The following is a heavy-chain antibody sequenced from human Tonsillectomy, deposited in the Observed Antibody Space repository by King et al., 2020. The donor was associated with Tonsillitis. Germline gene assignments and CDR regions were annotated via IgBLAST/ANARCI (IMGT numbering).Heavy chain of an antibody. CDR2: TNWVGGST. CDR3: ARDDYVWGSYRSPIDY. Sequence: VQLVESGGGVVRPGGSLRPPCAASGLPLGDYGMSWVRQPQGKGLEWVSGTNWVGGSTGFPDSVKGRFTISRDNAKNSLYLQMNSLRAEDTALYYCARDDYVWGSYRSPIDYWGQGTLVTVSS. D-gene: IGHD3-16*02. J-gene: IGHJ4*02. V-gene: IGHV3-20*04. CDR1: GLPLGDYG.